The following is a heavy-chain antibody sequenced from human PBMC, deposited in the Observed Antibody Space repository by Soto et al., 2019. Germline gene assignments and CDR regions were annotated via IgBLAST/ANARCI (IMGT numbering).Heavy chain of an antibody. J-gene: IGHJ5*02. CDR3: AKDADRSSWYGVGWFDP. CDR1: GFTFSSYA. V-gene: IGHV3-23*01. CDR2: ISGSGGST. Sequence: EVQLLESGGGLVQPGGSLRLSCAASGFTFSSYAMSWVRQAPGKGLEWVSAISGSGGSTYYADSVRGRYTIPRDNPKNTLYLQMNTVRAEDTAVYYCAKDADRSSWYGVGWFDPWGQGTLVTVSS. D-gene: IGHD6-13*01.